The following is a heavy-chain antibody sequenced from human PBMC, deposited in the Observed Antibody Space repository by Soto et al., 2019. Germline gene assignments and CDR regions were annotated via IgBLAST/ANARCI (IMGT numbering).Heavy chain of an antibody. J-gene: IGHJ3*02. D-gene: IGHD3-22*01. Sequence: QVQLQESGPGLVKPSQTLSLTCTVSGGSISSGGYYWSWIRQHPGKGLEWIGYIYYSGSTYYNPYLKSRDTISVDTSKNQFSLKLSCVTAADTAVYYCARLSMIEVVETPDAFDIWGQGTMVTVSS. V-gene: IGHV4-31*03. CDR3: ARLSMIEVVETPDAFDI. CDR1: GGSISSGGYY. CDR2: IYYSGST.